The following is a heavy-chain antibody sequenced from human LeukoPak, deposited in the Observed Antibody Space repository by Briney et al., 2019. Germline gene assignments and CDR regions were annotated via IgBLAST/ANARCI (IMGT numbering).Heavy chain of an antibody. D-gene: IGHD4-11*01. Sequence: GASVKVSCKASGGTFSSYAISWVRQAPGQGLEWMGRIIPIFGTANYAQKFQGRVTITTDESTSTAYMELSSLRSEDTAVYYCARGGPYSNYGGKRSYVGLSLFDYWGQGTLVTVSS. CDR1: GGTFSSYA. CDR2: IIPIFGTA. J-gene: IGHJ4*02. V-gene: IGHV1-69*05. CDR3: ARGGPYSNYGGKRSYVGLSLFDY.